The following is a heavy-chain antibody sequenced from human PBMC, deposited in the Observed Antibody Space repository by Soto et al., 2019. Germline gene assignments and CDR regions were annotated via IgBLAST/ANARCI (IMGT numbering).Heavy chain of an antibody. V-gene: IGHV3-23*01. CDR1: GFRFSSKA. CDR2: ISGSGSST. D-gene: IGHD6-6*01. CDR3: AKENGFQFVNFGASGFDY. Sequence: EVQLLESGGGLVQPGGSLRLSCAASGFRFSSKAMSWVRQAPGKGLEWVSIISGSGSSTYYTDSLKGRFTISRDNSKNMVYLEMNYLRAEDTAVYYCAKENGFQFVNFGASGFDYWGQASLVSVSS. J-gene: IGHJ4*02.